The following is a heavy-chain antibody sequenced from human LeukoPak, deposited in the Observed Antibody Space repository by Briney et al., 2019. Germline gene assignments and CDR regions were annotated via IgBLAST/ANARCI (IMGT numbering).Heavy chain of an antibody. V-gene: IGHV3-7*01. CDR3: ARVYYDFWSGYLDY. Sequence: PGGSLRLSCAASGFTFSSYWMSWVRQAPGKGMEWVANIKQDGSEKYYVDSVKGRLTISRDNAKNSLYLQMNILRAEDTAVYYCARVYYDFWSGYLDYWGQGTLVTVSS. CDR1: GFTFSSYW. D-gene: IGHD3-3*01. CDR2: IKQDGSEK. J-gene: IGHJ4*02.